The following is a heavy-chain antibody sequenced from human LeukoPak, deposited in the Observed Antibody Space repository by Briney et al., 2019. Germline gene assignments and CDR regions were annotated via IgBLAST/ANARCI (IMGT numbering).Heavy chain of an antibody. V-gene: IGHV1-69*04. J-gene: IGHJ4*02. D-gene: IGHD3-22*01. CDR1: GGTFSSYA. Sequence: SVKVSCKASGGTFSSYAISWVRQAPGQGLEWMGRIIPILGIANYAQKFQGRVTITADRSTSTAYMELSSLRSEDTAVYYCARGDDSSGYYFDYWGQGTLVTVSS. CDR2: IIPILGIA. CDR3: ARGDDSSGYYFDY.